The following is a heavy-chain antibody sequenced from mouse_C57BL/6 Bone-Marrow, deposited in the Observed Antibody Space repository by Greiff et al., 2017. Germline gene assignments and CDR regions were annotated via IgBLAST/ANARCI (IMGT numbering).Heavy chain of an antibody. CDR1: GYTFTSYW. D-gene: IGHD4-1*01. CDR3: ARGELGGRRAWFAD. J-gene: IGHJ3*01. Sequence: VQLQQPGAELVMPGASVKLSCKASGYTFTSYWMHWVKQRPGQGLEWIGEIDPSDSYTNYNQKFKGKSTLTVDKSSSTAYMQLSSLTSEDSAVYDGARGELGGRRAWFADWGQGTLVTVSA. CDR2: IDPSDSYT. V-gene: IGHV1-69*01.